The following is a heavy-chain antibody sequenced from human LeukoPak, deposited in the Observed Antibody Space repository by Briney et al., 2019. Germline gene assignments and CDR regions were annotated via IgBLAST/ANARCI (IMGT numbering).Heavy chain of an antibody. CDR2: IDSGGSDT. CDR3: ARVGVFEAAAGQFDY. D-gene: IGHD6-13*01. J-gene: IGHJ4*02. CDR1: GFTFSSYW. Sequence: GGSLGLSCAASGFTFSSYWMHWVRQAPGKGLVWVSRIDSGGSDTSYADSVKGRFTISRDNAKNTLYLQMNSLRAEDTAVYYCARVGVFEAAAGQFDYWGQGTLVTVSS. V-gene: IGHV3-74*01.